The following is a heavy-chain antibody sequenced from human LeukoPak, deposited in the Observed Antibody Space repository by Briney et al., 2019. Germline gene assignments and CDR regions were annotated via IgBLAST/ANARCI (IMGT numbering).Heavy chain of an antibody. Sequence: ERSLRLSCAASGFTFSSYGMHWVRQAPGKGLEWVGVLWYDGSSEYYADSVKGRFTISRDNAKNSLYLQMNSLRAEDTALYYCVRDGYKAFDIWGQGTMVTVSS. CDR2: LWYDGSSE. J-gene: IGHJ3*02. V-gene: IGHV3-33*01. CDR3: VRDGYKAFDI. CDR1: GFTFSSYG. D-gene: IGHD1-14*01.